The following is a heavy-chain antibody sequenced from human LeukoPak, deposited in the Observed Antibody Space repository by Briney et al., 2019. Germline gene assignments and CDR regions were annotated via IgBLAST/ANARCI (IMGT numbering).Heavy chain of an antibody. Sequence: GGSLRLSCAASGFTFSSYTMNWVRQAPGKGLEWVASISDSGSSTYYADSVKGRFTVSRDHSLNTLYLQMNKLRAEDTAVYYCAKRQQDYWGQGTLVTVSS. CDR3: AKRQQDY. J-gene: IGHJ4*02. CDR1: GFTFSSYT. CDR2: ISDSGSST. D-gene: IGHD1/OR15-1a*01. V-gene: IGHV3-23*01.